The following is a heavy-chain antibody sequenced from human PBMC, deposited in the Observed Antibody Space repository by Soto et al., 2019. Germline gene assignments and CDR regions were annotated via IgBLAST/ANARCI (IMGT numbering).Heavy chain of an antibody. V-gene: IGHV1-69*06. CDR1: GVTFSSYA. CDR3: ARDGRNYDFWSGYFVHYYGMDV. J-gene: IGHJ6*02. Sequence: GASVKVSCKASGVTFSSYAISWVRQAPGQGLEWMGGIIPIFGTANYAQKFQGRVTITADKSTSTAYMELSSLRSEDTAVYYCARDGRNYDFWSGYFVHYYGMDVWGQGTTVTVSS. CDR2: IIPIFGTA. D-gene: IGHD3-3*01.